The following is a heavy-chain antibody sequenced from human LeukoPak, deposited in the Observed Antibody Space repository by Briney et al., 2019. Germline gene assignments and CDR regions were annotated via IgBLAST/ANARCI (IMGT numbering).Heavy chain of an antibody. D-gene: IGHD2-2*01. V-gene: IGHV1-2*02. Sequence: ASVKVSCKASGYTFTGYYMHWVRQAPGQGLEWMGWINPNSGGTNYAQKFQGRVTITADESTSTAYMELSSLRSEDTAVYYCARDRYCSSTSCPSPAFDIWGQGTMVTVSS. CDR1: GYTFTGYY. CDR2: INPNSGGT. CDR3: ARDRYCSSTSCPSPAFDI. J-gene: IGHJ3*02.